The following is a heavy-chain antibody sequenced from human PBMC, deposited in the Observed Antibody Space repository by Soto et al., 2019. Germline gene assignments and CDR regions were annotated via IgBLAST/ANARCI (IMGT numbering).Heavy chain of an antibody. Sequence: EVQLVESGGGLVQPGGSLRLSCAASGFTFSRYSMNWVRKDTGKGLEWVSYISSSSSTIYYADSVKGRFTISRDNAKNARYLQMNSLRDEDTAVYYCARDGAYSSSSQLDYWGQGTLVTVSS. J-gene: IGHJ4*02. D-gene: IGHD6-6*01. CDR3: ARDGAYSSSSQLDY. V-gene: IGHV3-48*02. CDR1: GFTFSRYS. CDR2: ISSSSSTI.